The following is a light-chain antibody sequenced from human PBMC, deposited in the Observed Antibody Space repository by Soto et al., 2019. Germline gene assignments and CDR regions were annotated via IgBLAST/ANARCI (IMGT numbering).Light chain of an antibody. V-gene: IGLV2-14*01. CDR2: DVT. CDR1: SSDVGAYDF. Sequence: QSVLTQPASVSGSPGQSITISCTGTSSDVGAYDFVSWYQHSPGKAPKLVTFDVTHRPPGISDRFSGSKSANTASLTISGLQAADEAFYYCSSYTTRSTLVFGGETKVTVL. CDR3: SSYTTRSTLV. J-gene: IGLJ2*01.